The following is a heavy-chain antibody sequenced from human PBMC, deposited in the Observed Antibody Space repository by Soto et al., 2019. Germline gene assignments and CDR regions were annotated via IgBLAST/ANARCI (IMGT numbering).Heavy chain of an antibody. J-gene: IGHJ4*02. V-gene: IGHV3-30*18. CDR1: GFTFSSYG. D-gene: IGHD3-10*01. CDR3: AKDRMGAGVRGYFDY. CDR2: ISYDGSNK. Sequence: QVQLVESGGGVVQPGKSLRLSCAGSGFTFSSYGMDWVRQAPGKGVEWVAVISYDGSNKYYADSVKGRFTISRDNSKNTLDLQMSSLRADDTAVYYCAKDRMGAGVRGYFDYWGQGTLVTVSS.